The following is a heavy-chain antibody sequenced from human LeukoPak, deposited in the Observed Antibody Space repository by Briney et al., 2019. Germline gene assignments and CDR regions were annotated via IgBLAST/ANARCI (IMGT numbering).Heavy chain of an antibody. CDR2: MNPNSGNT. V-gene: IGHV1-8*01. Sequence: GASVKVSCKASGYTFTSCDINWVRQATGQGLEWMGWMNPNSGNTGYAQKFQGRVTMTRNTSISTAYMELSSLRSEDTAVYYCARVRGDYDFWSGSNWFDPWGPGTLVTVSS. J-gene: IGHJ5*02. CDR1: GYTFTSCD. CDR3: ARVRGDYDFWSGSNWFDP. D-gene: IGHD3-3*01.